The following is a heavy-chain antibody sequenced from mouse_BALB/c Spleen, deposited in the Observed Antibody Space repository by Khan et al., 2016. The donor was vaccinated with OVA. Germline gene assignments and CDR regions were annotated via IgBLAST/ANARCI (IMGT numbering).Heavy chain of an antibody. V-gene: IGHV3-2*02. Sequence: EVQLQESGPGLVKPSQSLSLTCTVTGYSITRDYAWNWIRQFPGNKLEWMGYITNSGSTNYNPSLKSRTPITRDTSKNQFFLQLNSVTTEDTATYYCASELGRYYAMDYWGQGTSVTVSS. CDR1: GYSITRDYA. D-gene: IGHD4-1*01. CDR3: ASELGRYYAMDY. J-gene: IGHJ4*01. CDR2: ITNSGST.